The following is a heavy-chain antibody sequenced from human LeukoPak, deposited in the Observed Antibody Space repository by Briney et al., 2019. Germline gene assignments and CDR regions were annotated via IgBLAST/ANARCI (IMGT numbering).Heavy chain of an antibody. CDR1: GFTFSSYA. J-gene: IGHJ4*02. CDR2: ISGSGGST. Sequence: GGSLRLSCAASGFTFSSYAMSWVRQAPGKGLEWVSAISGSGGSTYYADSVKGRFTISRDNSKNTLYLQMNSLRAEDTAVYYCAKGPIVVVTAKVSFWGQGTLVTVSS. CDR3: AKGPIVVVTAKVSF. V-gene: IGHV3-23*01. D-gene: IGHD2-21*02.